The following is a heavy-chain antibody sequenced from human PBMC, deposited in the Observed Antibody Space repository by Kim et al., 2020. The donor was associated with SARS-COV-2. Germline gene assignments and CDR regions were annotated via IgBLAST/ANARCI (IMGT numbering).Heavy chain of an antibody. D-gene: IGHD3-22*01. Sequence: GESLKISCKGSGYSFTSYWIGWVRQMPGKGLEWMGIIYPGDSDTRYSPSFQGQVTISADKSISTAYLQWSSLKASDTAMYYCARLIGDRYYYDSSGYNPYYYYGMDVWGQGTTVTVSS. CDR3: ARLIGDRYYYDSSGYNPYYYYGMDV. CDR2: IYPGDSDT. V-gene: IGHV5-51*01. CDR1: GYSFTSYW. J-gene: IGHJ6*02.